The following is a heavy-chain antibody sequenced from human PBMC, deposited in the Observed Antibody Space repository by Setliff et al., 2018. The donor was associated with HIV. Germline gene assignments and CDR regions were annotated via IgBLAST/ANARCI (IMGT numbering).Heavy chain of an antibody. V-gene: IGHV4-34*01. J-gene: IGHJ4*02. CDR1: GGSFSGYY. D-gene: IGHD6-6*01. CDR2: IYYSGST. CDR3: ARKGSIAARRYDY. Sequence: SETLSLTCAVYGGSFSGYYWSWIRQPPGKGLEWIGTIYYSGSTYYNPSLKSRLTISVDTSKNQFSLKLSSVTAADTAVYYCARKGSIAARRYDYWGQGTLVTVSS.